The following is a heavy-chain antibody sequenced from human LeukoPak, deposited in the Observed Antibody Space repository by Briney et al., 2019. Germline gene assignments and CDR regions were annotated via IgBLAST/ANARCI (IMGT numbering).Heavy chain of an antibody. CDR1: GYSFTTYW. V-gene: IGHV5-51*01. CDR3: VIQRGDSGTINWLDP. CDR2: IFPDDSDT. J-gene: IGHJ5*02. D-gene: IGHD3-10*01. Sequence: GESLKISCKASGYSFTTYWIGWVRQLPGEGLEWMGVIFPDDSDTRYSPSFQGQVTISADKAITTAYLQWTSLKASDSAMYYCVIQRGDSGTINWLDPWGQGTLVTVSS.